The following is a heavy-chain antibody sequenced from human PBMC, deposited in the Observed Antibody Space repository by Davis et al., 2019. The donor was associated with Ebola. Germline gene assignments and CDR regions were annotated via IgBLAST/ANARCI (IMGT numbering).Heavy chain of an antibody. CDR2: INPSGGST. Sequence: ASVKVSCKASGYTFTSYYMHWVRQAPGQGLEWMGIINPSGGSTSYAQKFQGRVTMTRDTSTSTVYMELSSLRSEDTAVYYCAREGHDYSNYVDYGMDVWGQGTTVTVSS. D-gene: IGHD4-11*01. CDR1: GYTFTSYY. J-gene: IGHJ6*02. V-gene: IGHV1-46*01. CDR3: AREGHDYSNYVDYGMDV.